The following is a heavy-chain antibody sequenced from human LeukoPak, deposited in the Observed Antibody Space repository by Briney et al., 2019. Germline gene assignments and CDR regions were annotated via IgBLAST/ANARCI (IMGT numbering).Heavy chain of an antibody. V-gene: IGHV1-69*04. Sequence: GASVKVSCKASGGTFSSYAISWVRQAPGQGLEWMGRIIPILGIANYAQKFQGRVTITADKSTSTAYMELSSLRSEDTAVYYCARAAAYYYYYGMDVWGQGTTVTVSS. CDR2: IIPILGIA. CDR1: GGTFSSYA. D-gene: IGHD6-25*01. CDR3: ARAAAYYYYYGMDV. J-gene: IGHJ6*02.